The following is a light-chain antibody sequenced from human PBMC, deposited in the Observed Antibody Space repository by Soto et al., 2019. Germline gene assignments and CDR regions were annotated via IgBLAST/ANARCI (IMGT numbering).Light chain of an antibody. CDR1: SSDVGCYNF. CDR2: EVT. Sequence: QSVLTQPASVSGSPGQSITISCTGTSSDVGCYNFVSWYQQQPGKAPKLMVYEVTNRPSGVSYRFSGSKSGNTASLTISGLQAEDEADYFCSSYTGSGTLIFGGGTQLTV. J-gene: IGLJ2*01. V-gene: IGLV2-14*01. CDR3: SSYTGSGTLI.